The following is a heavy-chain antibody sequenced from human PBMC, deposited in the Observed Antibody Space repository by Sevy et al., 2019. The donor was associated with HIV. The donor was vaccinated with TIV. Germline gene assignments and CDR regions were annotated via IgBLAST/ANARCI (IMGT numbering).Heavy chain of an antibody. CDR1: GFTVSSNY. V-gene: IGHV3-53*01. CDR2: IYSGGST. J-gene: IGHJ6*02. CDR3: ARDKGDTAMVTKGGYGMDV. D-gene: IGHD5-18*01. Sequence: GGSLRLSCAASGFTVSSNYMSWVRQAPGKGLEWVSVIYSGGSTYYADSVKGRFTISRDNSKNTPYLQMNSLRAEDTAVYYCARDKGDTAMVTKGGYGMDVWGQGTTVTVSS.